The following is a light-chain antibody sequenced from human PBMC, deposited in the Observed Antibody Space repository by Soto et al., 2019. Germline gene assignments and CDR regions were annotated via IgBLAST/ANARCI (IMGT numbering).Light chain of an antibody. J-gene: IGKJ5*01. Sequence: ENVLTQSPGTLSLSPGERATLSCRASQTVSSYLTWYQQRPGQAPRLLISGASRRATGIPARFSGSGSGTDFTLTISRLEPEDFALYYGQQYGTSPITFGQGTRLEIK. CDR3: QQYGTSPIT. V-gene: IGKV3-20*01. CDR1: QTVSSY. CDR2: GAS.